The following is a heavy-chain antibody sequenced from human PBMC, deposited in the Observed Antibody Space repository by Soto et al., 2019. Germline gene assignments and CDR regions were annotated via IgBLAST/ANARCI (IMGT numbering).Heavy chain of an antibody. J-gene: IGHJ6*02. D-gene: IGHD3-10*01. CDR2: IYYSGST. CDR1: GGSVSSGSYY. V-gene: IGHV4-61*01. Sequence: SETLSLTCTVSGGSVSSGSYYWSWIRQPPGKGLEWIGYIYYSGSTNYNPSLKSRVTISVDTSKNQFSLKSDDTAVYYCAREGFYAAGRYSYGYSPPRHYGLDVWGQGTTVTVSS. CDR3: AREGFYAAGRYSYGYSPPRHYGLDV.